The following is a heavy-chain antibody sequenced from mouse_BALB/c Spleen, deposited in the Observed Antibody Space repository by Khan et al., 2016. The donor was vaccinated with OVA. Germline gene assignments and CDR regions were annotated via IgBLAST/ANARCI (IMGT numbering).Heavy chain of an antibody. D-gene: IGHD4-1*01. V-gene: IGHV5-6*01. CDR1: GFTFSSYS. CDR3: ASHLTGSFAY. J-gene: IGHJ3*01. CDR2: ISSGGDYT. Sequence: EVELVESGGDLVKPGGSLKLSCAASGFTFSSYSMSWVRQTPDKRLEWVATISSGGDYTYCPDSVKGRFTISSDNAKNTLYLQMSSLKSEDTAMYYCASHLTGSFAYWGQGTLVTVSA.